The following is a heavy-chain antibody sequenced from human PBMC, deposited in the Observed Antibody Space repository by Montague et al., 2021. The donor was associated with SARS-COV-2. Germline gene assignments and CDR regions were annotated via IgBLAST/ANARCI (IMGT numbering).Heavy chain of an antibody. CDR3: ARERWAVGVSFDY. J-gene: IGHJ4*02. D-gene: IGHD1-26*01. V-gene: IGHV6-1*01. CDR1: GDSVSSNSAT. CDR2: TYYRSRWSN. Sequence: CAISGDSVSSNSATWHWMRQSPSRGLEGLGRTYYRSRWSNDYAVSVRSRIIINPDTSTNQFSLQLSSVTPEDTAVYFCARERWAVGVSFDYWGQGTLVTVSS.